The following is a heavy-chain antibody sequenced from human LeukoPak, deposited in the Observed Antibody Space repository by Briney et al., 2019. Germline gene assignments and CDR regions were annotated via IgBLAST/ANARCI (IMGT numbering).Heavy chain of an antibody. CDR2: IYPSGST. Sequence: PSETLSLTCTVSGGSISSGNYYWRWLRQPAGKGLEWIGRIYPSGSTNYNPSLNSRVTMSVDTSTNQFSLKLSSVTAADTAVYYCRVAADEYDYWGQGALVTVSS. CDR3: RVAADEYDY. CDR1: GGSISSGNYY. D-gene: IGHD6-13*01. J-gene: IGHJ4*02. V-gene: IGHV4-61*02.